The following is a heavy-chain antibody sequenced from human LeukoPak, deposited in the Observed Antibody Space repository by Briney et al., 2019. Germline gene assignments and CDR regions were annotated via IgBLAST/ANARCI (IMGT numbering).Heavy chain of an antibody. Sequence: PGGSLRLSCAASGFTSRNYAMSWVRQAPGKGLEWVSSISSISSYIYYADSVKGRFTISRDNAKNSLYLQMNSLRAEDTALYYCAKAINYYGSGSYYLAIDYWGQGTLVTVSS. CDR3: AKAINYYGSGSYYLAIDY. J-gene: IGHJ4*02. D-gene: IGHD3-10*01. V-gene: IGHV3-21*04. CDR1: GFTSRNYA. CDR2: ISSISSYI.